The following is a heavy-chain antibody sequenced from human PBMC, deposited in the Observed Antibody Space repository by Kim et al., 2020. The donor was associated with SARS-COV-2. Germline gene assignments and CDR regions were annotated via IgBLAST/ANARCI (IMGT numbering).Heavy chain of an antibody. D-gene: IGHD6-13*01. CDR3: ARDCPSWYSPNYYYYGMDV. Sequence: GGSLRLSCAASGFTFSSYSMNWVRQAPGKGLEWVSSISSSSSYIYYADSVKGRFTISRDNAKNSLYLQMNSLRAEDTAVYYCARDCPSWYSPNYYYYGMDVWGQGTTVTVSS. CDR2: ISSSSSYI. CDR1: GFTFSSYS. V-gene: IGHV3-21*01. J-gene: IGHJ6*02.